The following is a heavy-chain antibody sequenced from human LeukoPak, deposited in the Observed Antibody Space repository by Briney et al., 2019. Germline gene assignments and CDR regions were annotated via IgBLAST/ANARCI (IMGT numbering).Heavy chain of an antibody. CDR1: GFAFSVYA. CDR3: ARVYSNFWFDP. Sequence: PGGSLRLSCAASGFAFSVYAMSWLRQPPGKGLEWVSVIYSGGTTHYPDSVKGRFTISRDNSKNTVFLQMDSLRADDSAVYYCARVYSNFWFDPWGQGTLVTVSS. J-gene: IGHJ5*02. V-gene: IGHV3-66*01. CDR2: IYSGGTT. D-gene: IGHD4-11*01.